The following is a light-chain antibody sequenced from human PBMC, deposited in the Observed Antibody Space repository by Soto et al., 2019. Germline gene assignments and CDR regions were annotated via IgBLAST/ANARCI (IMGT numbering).Light chain of an antibody. Sequence: SYELTQPPSVSVAPGETARITCGGNNIGSKSVHGYQHKPGQAPVLVIYYNSDRPSGIPERFSGSNSGNTATLTISRVEAGDEADYYCQVWDSSSYVVFGGGTKLTVL. CDR3: QVWDSSSYVV. CDR2: YNS. V-gene: IGLV3-21*04. J-gene: IGLJ2*01. CDR1: NIGSKS.